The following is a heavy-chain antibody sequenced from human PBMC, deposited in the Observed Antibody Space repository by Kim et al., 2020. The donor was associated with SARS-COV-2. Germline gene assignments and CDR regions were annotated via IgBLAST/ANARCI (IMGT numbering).Heavy chain of an antibody. CDR1: GFTFSSYS. D-gene: IGHD3-10*01. Sequence: GGSLRLSCAASGFTFSSYSMNWVRQAPGKGLEWVSSISSSSSYIYYADSVKGRFTISRDNAKNSLYLQMNSLRAEDTAVYYCARDGNYYGSGSYYIRTPYYYGMDVWGQGAAVTVSS. CDR3: ARDGNYYGSGSYYIRTPYYYGMDV. V-gene: IGHV3-21*04. CDR2: ISSSSSYI. J-gene: IGHJ6*02.